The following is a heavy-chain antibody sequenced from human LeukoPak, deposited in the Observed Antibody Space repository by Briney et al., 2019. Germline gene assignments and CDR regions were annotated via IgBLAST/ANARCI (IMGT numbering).Heavy chain of an antibody. D-gene: IGHD6-19*01. CDR3: ARGGSTGWYSFDY. Sequence: GGSLRLSCAASGFSFSSYEFNWVRQAPGKGLEWVSYISDSGRTTSYADSVKGRFTISRDNAKNSLYLRMNSLRAEDTALYYCARGGSTGWYSFDYWGQGTLVTVSS. CDR2: ISDSGRTT. CDR1: GFSFSSYE. V-gene: IGHV3-48*03. J-gene: IGHJ4*02.